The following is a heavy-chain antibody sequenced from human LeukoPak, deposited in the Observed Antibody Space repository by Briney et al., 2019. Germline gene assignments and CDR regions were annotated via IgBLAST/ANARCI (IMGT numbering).Heavy chain of an antibody. J-gene: IGHJ6*02. Sequence: GASVKVSCKASGYTFTSFGISWVRQAPGQGLEWMTWISPYNGNTNYAQKVQGRVTVTTDTSTSTAYMELRSLRSDDTAVYYCVRGYCSSTSCYMDVWGQGTTVT. CDR1: GYTFTSFG. D-gene: IGHD2-2*01. CDR3: VRGYCSSTSCYMDV. V-gene: IGHV1-18*01. CDR2: ISPYNGNT.